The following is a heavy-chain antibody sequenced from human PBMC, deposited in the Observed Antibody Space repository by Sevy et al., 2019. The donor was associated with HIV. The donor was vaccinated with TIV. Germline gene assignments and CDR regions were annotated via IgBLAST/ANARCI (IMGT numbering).Heavy chain of an antibody. J-gene: IGHJ3*02. D-gene: IGHD3-10*01. CDR2: IRYDGSTK. V-gene: IGHV3-30*02. CDR1: GFTFRSYG. Sequence: GGSLRLSCAASGFTFRSYGMHWVRQAPGKGLEWVTFIRYDGSTKYYADSVKGRFTISRDNSKNTLYLQMNSLRGDDTSLYYCAKGLGMVQGALLSDDIWCQGTMVTVSS. CDR3: AKGLGMVQGALLSDDI.